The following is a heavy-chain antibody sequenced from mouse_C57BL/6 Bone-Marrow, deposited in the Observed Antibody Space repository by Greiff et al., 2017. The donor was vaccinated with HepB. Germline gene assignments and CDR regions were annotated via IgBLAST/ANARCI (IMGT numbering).Heavy chain of an antibody. D-gene: IGHD2-4*01. CDR2: IDPENGDT. V-gene: IGHV14-4*01. Sequence: VQLQQSGAELVRPGASVKLSCTASGFNIKDDYMPWVKQRPEQGLEWIGWIDPENGDTEYASKFQGKATITADTSSNTAYLQLSSLTSEDTAVYYCTLYYDYGFAYWGQGTLVTVSA. CDR1: GFNIKDDY. J-gene: IGHJ3*01. CDR3: TLYYDYGFAY.